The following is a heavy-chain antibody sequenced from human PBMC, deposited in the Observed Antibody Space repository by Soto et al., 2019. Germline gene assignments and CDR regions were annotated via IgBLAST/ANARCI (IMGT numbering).Heavy chain of an antibody. CDR1: GFTFRSYP. J-gene: IGHJ2*01. CDR3: AKEPVGPDWYFDL. CDR2: ISGSGIST. V-gene: IGHV3-23*01. Sequence: DVQLLESGGGLLRPGGSLSLSCEASGFTFRSYPMSWVRQAPGRGLEWVSGISGSGISTHYADSVKGRFTVSRDNSKNTLYLQMNSLRAEDTAVYNCAKEPVGPDWYFDLWGRGTLVTVSS.